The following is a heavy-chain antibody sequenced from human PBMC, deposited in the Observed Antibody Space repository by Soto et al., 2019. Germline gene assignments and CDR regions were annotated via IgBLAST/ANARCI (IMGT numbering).Heavy chain of an antibody. CDR3: AISRSYISGWPGLDP. J-gene: IGHJ5*02. V-gene: IGHV3-33*01. CDR1: GFTFSNYD. D-gene: IGHD6-19*01. Sequence: GGSLRLSCAASGFTFSNYDMHWVRQAPGKGLEWVAVIWFDGSNKYYADSVKGRFTISRDNTKNTLYLQMNTLRAEDTAVYYCAISRSYISGWPGLDPWGQGTLVTVSS. CDR2: IWFDGSNK.